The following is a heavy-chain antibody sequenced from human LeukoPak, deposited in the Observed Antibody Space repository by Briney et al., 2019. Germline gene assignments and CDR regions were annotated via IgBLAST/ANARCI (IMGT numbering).Heavy chain of an antibody. V-gene: IGHV3-21*01. J-gene: IGHJ6*03. CDR1: GFTFSSYS. Sequence: PGGSLRLSCAASGFTFSSYSMNWVRQAPGKGLEWVSSISDSSSYIYDADSVKGRFTISRDNAKNSLYLQMNSLRAEDTAVYYCARITAARRGVDYYYYYMDVWGKGTTVTVSS. CDR2: ISDSSSYI. D-gene: IGHD6-6*01. CDR3: ARITAARRGVDYYYYYMDV.